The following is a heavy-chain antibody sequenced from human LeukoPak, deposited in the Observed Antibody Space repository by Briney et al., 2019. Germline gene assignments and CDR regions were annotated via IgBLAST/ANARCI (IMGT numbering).Heavy chain of an antibody. J-gene: IGHJ4*02. CDR1: GFTFSSYA. D-gene: IGHD6-6*01. Sequence: PGGSLRLSCAASGFTFSSYAMSWVRQAPGKGLEWVSAISGSGGGTYYADSVKGRFTISRDNSKNTLYLQMISLRAEDTAVYYCAKDGYSSSSRDFDYWGQGTLVTVSS. V-gene: IGHV3-23*01. CDR2: ISGSGGGT. CDR3: AKDGYSSSSRDFDY.